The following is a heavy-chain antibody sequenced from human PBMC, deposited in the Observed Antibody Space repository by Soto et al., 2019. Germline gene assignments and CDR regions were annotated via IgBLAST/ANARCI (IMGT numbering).Heavy chain of an antibody. Sequence: LRLSCAASGFTFSSYSMNWVRQAPGKGLQWVSSISSSSTYIYYADSVKGRFTISRDNAKNSLYLQMNSLRAEDTAVYYCARGTNYYDSSVYYGYWGQGTLVTVSS. CDR2: ISSSSTYI. J-gene: IGHJ4*02. CDR1: GFTFSSYS. D-gene: IGHD3-22*01. CDR3: ARGTNYYDSSVYYGY. V-gene: IGHV3-21*01.